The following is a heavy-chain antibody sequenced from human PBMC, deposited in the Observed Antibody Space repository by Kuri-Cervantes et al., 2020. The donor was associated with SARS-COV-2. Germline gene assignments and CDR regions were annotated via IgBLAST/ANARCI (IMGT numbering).Heavy chain of an antibody. Sequence: GESLKISCAASGFTFSSYGMHWVRQAPGKGLEWVAFIRYDGSNKYYADSVKGRFTISRDNSKNTLYLQVNSLRAEDTAVYYCAKDPHWRTTLYYFDYWGQGTLVTVSS. D-gene: IGHD1-7*01. CDR1: GFTFSSYG. CDR2: IRYDGSNK. J-gene: IGHJ4*02. CDR3: AKDPHWRTTLYYFDY. V-gene: IGHV3-30*02.